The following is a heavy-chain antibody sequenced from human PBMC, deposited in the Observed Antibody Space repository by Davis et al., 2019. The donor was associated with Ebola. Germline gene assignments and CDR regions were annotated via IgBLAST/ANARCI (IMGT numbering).Heavy chain of an antibody. D-gene: IGHD1-26*01. CDR3: ARGASGSYFRYRWFDP. CDR2: IIPIFGTA. J-gene: IGHJ5*02. CDR1: GFTFSSYA. V-gene: IGHV1-69*01. Sequence: GGSLRLSCAASGFTFSSYAISWVRQAPGQGLEWMGGIIPIFGTANYAQKFRGRVTITADESTSTAYMELSSLRSEDTAVYYCARGASGSYFRYRWFDPWGQGTLVTVSS.